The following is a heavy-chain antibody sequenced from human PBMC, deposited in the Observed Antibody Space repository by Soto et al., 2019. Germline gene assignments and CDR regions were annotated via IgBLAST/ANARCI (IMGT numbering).Heavy chain of an antibody. CDR2: IIPILGIA. J-gene: IGHJ6*02. CDR1: GGTFSSYT. V-gene: IGHV1-69*02. Sequence: QVQLVQSGAEVKKPGSSVKVSCKASGGTFSSYTISWVRQAPGQGLEWMGRIIPILGIANYAQKFQGRVTITEDKSTSTAYMELSSLRSEDTAVYYCAKGDYDGVGYYYYGMDVWGQGTTVTVSS. D-gene: IGHD4-17*01. CDR3: AKGDYDGVGYYYYGMDV.